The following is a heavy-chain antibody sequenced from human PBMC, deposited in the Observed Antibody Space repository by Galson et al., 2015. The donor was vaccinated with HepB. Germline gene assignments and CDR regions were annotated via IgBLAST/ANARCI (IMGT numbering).Heavy chain of an antibody. V-gene: IGHV3-23*01. D-gene: IGHD6-19*01. J-gene: IGHJ2*01. Sequence: SLRLSCAASGFTFSSSAMSWVRQAPGKGLEWVSGISGSGGSTYYAVSVKGRFTISRDISKNTLHLQMNSLRAEDTAVYWCAKAREQWQVGYFDLWGRGTLVTVSS. CDR2: ISGSGGST. CDR1: GFTFSSSA. CDR3: AKAREQWQVGYFDL.